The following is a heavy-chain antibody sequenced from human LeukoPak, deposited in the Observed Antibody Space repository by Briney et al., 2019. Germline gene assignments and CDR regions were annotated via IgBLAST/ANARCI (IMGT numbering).Heavy chain of an antibody. D-gene: IGHD2-2*01. CDR3: ARYCTSTTCILRGFDY. CDR1: GYSFSSGHY. J-gene: IGHJ4*02. CDR2: IYHTGSA. Sequence: SETLSLTCSVSGYSFSSGHYWGWIRQPPGKGLEWIANIYHTGSAHYNPSLKSRVTISVDTSKNQFSLKLSSVTAADTAVYYCARYCTSTTCILRGFDYWGQGTLVTVSS. V-gene: IGHV4-38-2*01.